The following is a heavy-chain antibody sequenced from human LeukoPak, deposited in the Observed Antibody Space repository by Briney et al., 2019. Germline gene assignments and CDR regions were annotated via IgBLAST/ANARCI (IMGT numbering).Heavy chain of an antibody. J-gene: IGHJ5*02. CDR3: ARQAAIFGVAGVWFDP. CDR2: LHYVGTT. D-gene: IGHD3-3*01. Sequence: SETLSLSCTVSGDSLSSSSYYWGWIRQPPGKGLEWIASLHYVGTTYYKPSLKSRVAIFVDTTKNQFSLSLKSVTAADTAVYYCARQAAIFGVAGVWFDPWGPGSLVTVAS. V-gene: IGHV4-39*01. CDR1: GDSLSSSSYY.